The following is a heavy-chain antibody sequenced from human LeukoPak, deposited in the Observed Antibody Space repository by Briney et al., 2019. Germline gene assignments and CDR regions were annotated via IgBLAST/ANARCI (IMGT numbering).Heavy chain of an antibody. D-gene: IGHD1-1*01. Sequence: GGSLRLSCAASGFTFSSYSMNWVRQPPGKGLEWVSYISSSSTADSVKGRFTISRDNARNSLYLHMNSLRAEDTAVYYCVRDHNWAFDYWGQGTLVTVSS. CDR3: VRDHNWAFDY. J-gene: IGHJ4*02. CDR2: ISSSST. V-gene: IGHV3-48*01. CDR1: GFTFSSYS.